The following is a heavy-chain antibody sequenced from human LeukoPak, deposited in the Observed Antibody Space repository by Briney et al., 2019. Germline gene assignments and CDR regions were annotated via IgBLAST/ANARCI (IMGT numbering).Heavy chain of an antibody. CDR1: GASISSGSNY. Sequence: SETLSLTCSVSGASISSGSNYWGWIRQPPVKTLEWIGSICSSGSTYYNPSLKSRVIIIIDTPKNHFSLTLSSVTAADTAVYYCARHGEDGSGSYYKSRSDYYYYYMDVWGKGTTVTISS. CDR3: ARHGEDGSGSYYKSRSDYYYYYMDV. CDR2: ICSSGST. D-gene: IGHD3-10*01. J-gene: IGHJ6*03. V-gene: IGHV4-39*01.